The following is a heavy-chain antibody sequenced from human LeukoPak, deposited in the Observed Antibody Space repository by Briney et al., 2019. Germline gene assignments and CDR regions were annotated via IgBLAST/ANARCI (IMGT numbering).Heavy chain of an antibody. V-gene: IGHV3-15*01. CDR2: VRTTAEGETT. J-gene: IGHJ4*02. Sequence: GGSLRLSCEGSGFNFNDAWMSWLRQAPGKGLEWVGRVRTTAEGETTDYGAPVRGRFIISRDDSKSMVYLQMNRLETEDTAIYYCTAGLGKTDDDSWGQGTLVTVSS. CDR1: GFNFNDAW. D-gene: IGHD4-11*01. CDR3: TAGLGKTDDDS.